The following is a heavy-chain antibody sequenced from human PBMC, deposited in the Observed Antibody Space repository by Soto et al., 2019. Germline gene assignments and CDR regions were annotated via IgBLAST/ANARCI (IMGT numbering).Heavy chain of an antibody. CDR2: ISSSSSYI. V-gene: IGHV3-21*04. J-gene: IGHJ4*02. CDR1: GFTFSSYS. CDR3: AKDRYLDHDSRGYLFDN. Sequence: GGSLRLSCAASGFTFSSYSMNWVRQAPGKGLEWVSSISSSSSYIYYADSVKGRFTISRDNAKNSLYLQMNSLRAEDTAVYYCAKDRYLDHDSRGYLFDNWGQGTLVTVSS. D-gene: IGHD3-22*01.